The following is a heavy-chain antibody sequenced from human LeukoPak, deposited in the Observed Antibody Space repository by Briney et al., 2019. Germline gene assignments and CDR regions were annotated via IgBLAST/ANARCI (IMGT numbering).Heavy chain of an antibody. CDR3: VRNLYNNSYYDAFDI. CDR2: IYYSGST. V-gene: IGHV4-31*03. Sequence: SQTLSLTCTVSGGSISSGGYYWSWIRQHPGKGLEWIGYIYYSGSTYHNPSLKSRVTISIDASKNQFSLKLSSVTAADTAIYYCVRNLYNNSYYDAFDIWGQGTMVTVSS. D-gene: IGHD3-10*01. CDR1: GGSISSGGYY. J-gene: IGHJ3*02.